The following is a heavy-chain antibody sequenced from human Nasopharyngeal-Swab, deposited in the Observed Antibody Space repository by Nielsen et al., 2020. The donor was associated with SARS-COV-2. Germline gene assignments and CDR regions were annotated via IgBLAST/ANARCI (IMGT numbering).Heavy chain of an antibody. Sequence: WIRQPPGKGLEWIGEIHHSGSTNYNPSLKSRVTISVNTSKNQFSLKLSSVTGADTAVYYCARGEVLRFLEWLEVDDPFDIWGQGTMVTVSS. V-gene: IGHV4-34*01. CDR3: ARGEVLRFLEWLEVDDPFDI. D-gene: IGHD3-3*01. CDR2: IHHSGST. J-gene: IGHJ3*02.